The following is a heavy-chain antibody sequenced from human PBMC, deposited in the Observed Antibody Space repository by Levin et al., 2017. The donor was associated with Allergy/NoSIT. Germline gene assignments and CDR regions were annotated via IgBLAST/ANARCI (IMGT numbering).Heavy chain of an antibody. CDR1: GFTFSNCW. D-gene: IGHD6-19*01. V-gene: IGHV3-7*03. CDR3: ARDTTLAGEA. CDR2: IKEDGSQR. J-gene: IGHJ5*02. Sequence: PVASVKVSCAASGFTFSNCWMTWVRQAPGKGLEWVANIKEDGSQRYYADSVKGRFTISRDNANNSLYLQMNYLGVDDTAVYHCARDTTLAGEAWGQGTLVTVSS.